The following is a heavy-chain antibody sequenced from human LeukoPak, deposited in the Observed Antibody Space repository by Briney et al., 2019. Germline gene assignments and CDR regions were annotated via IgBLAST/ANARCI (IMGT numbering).Heavy chain of an antibody. Sequence: PVKVSCKASGGTFSSYAISWVRQAPGQGLEWMGRIIPILGIANYARTFQGRVTITADKSTSTAYMELSSLRSEDTAVYYCARSRERSRSLEYYFDYWGQGTLVTVSS. D-gene: IGHD6-13*01. CDR1: GGTFSSYA. V-gene: IGHV1-69*04. CDR3: ARSRERSRSLEYYFDY. CDR2: IIPILGIA. J-gene: IGHJ4*02.